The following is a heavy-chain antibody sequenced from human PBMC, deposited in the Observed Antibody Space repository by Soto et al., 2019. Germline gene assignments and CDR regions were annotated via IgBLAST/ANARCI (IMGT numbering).Heavy chain of an antibody. CDR3: AHIVVAGLGYYFDY. J-gene: IGHJ4*02. CDR2: IYWDDDK. Sequence: QITLKESGPTLVKPTQTLTLTCTFSGFSLSSTRMAVGWIRQPQGKALEWLALIYWDDDKRYSPFLKSRLTITKDPSKTQVVLTMSNMDPVDTARYYCAHIVVAGLGYYFDYWGQGTLVTVSS. CDR1: GFSLSSTRMA. V-gene: IGHV2-5*02. D-gene: IGHD6-19*01.